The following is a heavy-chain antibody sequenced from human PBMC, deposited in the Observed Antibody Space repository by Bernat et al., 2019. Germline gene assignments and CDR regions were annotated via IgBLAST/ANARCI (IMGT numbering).Heavy chain of an antibody. Sequence: QVQLVESGGGVVQPGRSLRLSCAASGFTFSSYGMHWVRQAPSKGLEWVAVIWYDGSNKYYADSVKGRFTISRDNSKNTLYLQMNSLRAEDTAVYYCARDWDSSSWYGGYYFDYWGQGTLVTVSS. CDR1: GFTFSSYG. J-gene: IGHJ4*02. V-gene: IGHV3-33*01. CDR2: IWYDGSNK. CDR3: ARDWDSSSWYGGYYFDY. D-gene: IGHD6-13*01.